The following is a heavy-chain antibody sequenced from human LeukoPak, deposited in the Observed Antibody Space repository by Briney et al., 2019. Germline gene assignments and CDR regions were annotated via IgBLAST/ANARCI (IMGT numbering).Heavy chain of an antibody. Sequence: PGGSLRLSCAASGFTFSSYAMSWVRQAPGKGLEWVSAIRDSGSSTHYADSVKGRFTTSRDNSKNTLCLQMNSLRAEDTAIYYCAKYGPQDSGSSHFDYWGQGALVTVSS. CDR1: GFTFSSYA. D-gene: IGHD1-26*01. J-gene: IGHJ4*02. CDR3: AKYGPQDSGSSHFDY. V-gene: IGHV3-23*01. CDR2: IRDSGSST.